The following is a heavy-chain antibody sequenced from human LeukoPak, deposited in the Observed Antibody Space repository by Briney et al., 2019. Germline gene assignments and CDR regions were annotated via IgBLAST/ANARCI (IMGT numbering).Heavy chain of an antibody. CDR1: GYTLTELS. D-gene: IGHD3-10*01. Sequence: ASVKVSCTVSGYTLTELSMHWVRQAPGQGLEWMGWINTNTGNPTYAQGFTGRFVFSLDTSVSTAYLQISSLKAEDTAVYYCAREGSGSYYHYWGQGTLVTVSS. V-gene: IGHV7-4-1*02. CDR2: INTNTGNP. CDR3: AREGSGSYYHY. J-gene: IGHJ4*02.